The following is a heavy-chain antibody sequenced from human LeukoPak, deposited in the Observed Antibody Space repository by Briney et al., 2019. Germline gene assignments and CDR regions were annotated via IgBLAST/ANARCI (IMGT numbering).Heavy chain of an antibody. D-gene: IGHD1-14*01. CDR1: GGSISIYY. J-gene: IGHJ4*02. Sequence: SETLSLTCTVSGGSISIYYWSWIRQPPGKGLEWIGYINYSGSTNYNPSLKSRVTISVDTSKNQFSLKLTSVTAADTAVYYCARDSWPEVVRFDFWGQGTLVTVSS. V-gene: IGHV4-59*12. CDR3: ARDSWPEVVRFDF. CDR2: INYSGST.